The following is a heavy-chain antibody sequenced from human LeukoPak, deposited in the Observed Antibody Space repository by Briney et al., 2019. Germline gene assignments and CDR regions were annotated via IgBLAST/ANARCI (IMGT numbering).Heavy chain of an antibody. CDR2: ISSSSSYI. Sequence: GGSLRLSCAASGFTFSSYRMNWVRQAPGKGLEWVSSISSSSSYIYYADSVKGRFTISRDNAKNSLYLQMNSLRAEDTAVYYCARDLANDGSGYFDSWGQGSLVTVSS. J-gene: IGHJ4*02. V-gene: IGHV3-21*01. CDR3: ARDLANDGSGYFDS. CDR1: GFTFSSYR. D-gene: IGHD3-22*01.